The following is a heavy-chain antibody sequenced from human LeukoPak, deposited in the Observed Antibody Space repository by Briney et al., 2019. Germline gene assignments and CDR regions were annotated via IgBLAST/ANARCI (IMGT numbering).Heavy chain of an antibody. CDR1: GFTFSSYG. J-gene: IGHJ4*02. V-gene: IGHV3-30*03. CDR2: ISYDGSNK. D-gene: IGHD3-3*01. Sequence: GGSLRLSCAASGFTFSSYGMHRVRQAPGKGLEWVAVISYDGSNKYYADSVKGRFTISRDNSKNTLYLQMNSLRAEDTAVYYCARDSAYDRDYWGQGTLVTVSS. CDR3: ARDSAYDRDY.